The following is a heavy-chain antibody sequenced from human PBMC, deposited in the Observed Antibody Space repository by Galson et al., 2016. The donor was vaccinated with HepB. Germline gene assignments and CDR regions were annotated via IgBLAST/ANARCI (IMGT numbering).Heavy chain of an antibody. D-gene: IGHD5-12*01. CDR2: IQQDGSEQ. V-gene: IGHV3-7*04. Sequence: SLRLSCAASGFAFSTYAMNWVRQAPGKGLEWVANIQQDGSEQYYVDSVKGRFTISRDNAKKSLYLQMNNLRAEDTAVYYCARDSGYDPGPDDFWGQGTLVTVSS. CDR1: GFAFSTYA. CDR3: ARDSGYDPGPDDF. J-gene: IGHJ4*02.